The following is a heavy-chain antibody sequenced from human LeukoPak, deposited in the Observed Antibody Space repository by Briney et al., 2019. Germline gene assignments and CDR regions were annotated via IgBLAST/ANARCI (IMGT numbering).Heavy chain of an antibody. D-gene: IGHD2/OR15-2a*01. J-gene: IGHJ4*02. CDR2: IGGSGVTT. Sequence: GGSLRLSCAASGFTFSNYAMSWVRQAPGKGLEWISTIGGSGVTTYYADSLKGRFTISRDNSKNTLYLQMNGLRAEDTAVYYCAKDGIIGPTREFDYWGLGTLVTVSS. V-gene: IGHV3-23*01. CDR1: GFTFSNYA. CDR3: AKDGIIGPTREFDY.